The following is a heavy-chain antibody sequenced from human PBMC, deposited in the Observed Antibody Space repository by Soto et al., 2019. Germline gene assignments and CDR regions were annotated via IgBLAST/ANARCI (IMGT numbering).Heavy chain of an antibody. D-gene: IGHD1-1*01. Sequence: QVQLQQWGAGLVKPSETLSLSCAVYGQSFSGHSWAWIRQPPGKGLEWIGEINESGSTYYTPSLKSRVTISTDTSKNQFSLELSSVSAADTAAYFCARGSGIVALPGELEDVKYDYWGQGTLVNVSS. V-gene: IGHV4-34*01. CDR3: ARGSGIVALPGELEDVKYDY. J-gene: IGHJ4*02. CDR1: GQSFSGHS. CDR2: INESGST.